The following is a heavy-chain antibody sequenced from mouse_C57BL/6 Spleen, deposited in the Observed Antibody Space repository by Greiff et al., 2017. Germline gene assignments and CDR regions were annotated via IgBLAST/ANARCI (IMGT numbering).Heavy chain of an antibody. J-gene: IGHJ4*01. D-gene: IGHD2-4*01. CDR2: ISSGSSTI. V-gene: IGHV5-17*01. Sequence: EVNVVESGGGLVKPGGSLKLSCAASGFTFSDYGMHWVRQAPEKGLEWVAYISSGSSTIYYADTVKGRFTISRDNAKNTLFLQMTSLRSEDTAMYYCARYEYDGYYYAMDYWGQGTSVTVSS. CDR3: ARYEYDGYYYAMDY. CDR1: GFTFSDYG.